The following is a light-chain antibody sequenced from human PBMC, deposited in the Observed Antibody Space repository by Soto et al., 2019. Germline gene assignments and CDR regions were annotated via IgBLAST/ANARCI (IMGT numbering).Light chain of an antibody. Sequence: DIVMTQSPLSLPVTPGEPASISCRSSQSLLNSNGYNCSEWYLQKPGQSPQLLIYLGSNRASGVPDRFSGSGSGTDFTLKISRVEAEDVGVYFCMQSLQTPLTFGQGTKVEIK. CDR1: QSLLNSNGYNC. CDR2: LGS. V-gene: IGKV2-28*01. CDR3: MQSLQTPLT. J-gene: IGKJ1*01.